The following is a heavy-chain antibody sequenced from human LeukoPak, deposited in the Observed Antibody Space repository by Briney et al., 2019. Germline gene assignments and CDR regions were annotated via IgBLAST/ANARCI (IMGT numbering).Heavy chain of an antibody. D-gene: IGHD3-22*01. CDR3: ARFYDSSGSIDY. CDR2: IYYSGST. Sequence: SETLSLTCTVSGGSISSYYWSWLRQPPGKGLEWIGYIYYSGSTNYNPSLKSRVTISVDTSKNQFSLKLSSVTAADTAVYYCARFYDSSGSIDYWGQGTLVTVSS. J-gene: IGHJ4*02. CDR1: GGSISSYY. V-gene: IGHV4-59*01.